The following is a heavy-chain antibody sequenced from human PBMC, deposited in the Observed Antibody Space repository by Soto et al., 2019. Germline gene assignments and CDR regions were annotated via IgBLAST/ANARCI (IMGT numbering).Heavy chain of an antibody. D-gene: IGHD3-10*02. V-gene: IGHV2-5*02. J-gene: IGHJ5*02. CDR2: IHWDDDK. Sequence: QITLKESGPTLVKPTQTLTLTCTFSGLSLSTSGEAVGWIRQPPGKALEWLALIHWDDDKRYNPTLKTRLTITKDTSETQLVLTLTNLDPVDTATYYCAHYVSTSPAGWFDPWGQGILVTVSS. CDR1: GLSLSTSGEA. CDR3: AHYVSTSPAGWFDP.